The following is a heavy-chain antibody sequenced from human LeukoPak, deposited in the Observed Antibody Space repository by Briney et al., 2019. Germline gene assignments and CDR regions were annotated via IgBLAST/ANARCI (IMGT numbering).Heavy chain of an antibody. CDR3: ARDYGGNARGDNWFDP. CDR1: GFTFSSDS. CDR2: ISSSSSYI. J-gene: IGHJ5*02. D-gene: IGHD4-23*01. V-gene: IGHV3-21*01. Sequence: PGGSLRLSCAASGFTFSSDSMNWVRQAPGRGLEWGSSISSSSSYIYYADSVKGRFTISRDNAKNSLYLQMNSLRAEDTAVYYCARDYGGNARGDNWFDPWGQGTLVTVSS.